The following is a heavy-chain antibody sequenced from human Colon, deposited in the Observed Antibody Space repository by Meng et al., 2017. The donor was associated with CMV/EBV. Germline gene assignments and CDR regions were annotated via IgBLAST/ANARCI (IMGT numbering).Heavy chain of an antibody. CDR3: ARDVNPSWTSGYYYGMDV. J-gene: IGHJ6*02. Sequence: ASVTVSCQASGYTFTDYYMYWVRQAPGQGLEWMGRINPNSGGTNHAQKFQGRVTMTRDTSISTAYMELSRLRSDDTAVYYCARDVNPSWTSGYYYGMDVWGQGTTVTVSS. V-gene: IGHV1-2*06. CDR2: INPNSGGT. CDR1: GYTFTDYY. D-gene: IGHD3-10*01.